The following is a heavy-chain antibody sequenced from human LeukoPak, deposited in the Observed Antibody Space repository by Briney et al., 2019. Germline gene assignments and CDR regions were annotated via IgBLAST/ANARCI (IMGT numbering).Heavy chain of an antibody. D-gene: IGHD3-9*01. V-gene: IGHV4-34*01. CDR2: INHSGST. CDR3: ARDGNSYDILTGYYNSLDY. Sequence: SETLSLTCAVYGGSFSGYYWSWIRQPPGKGLEWIGEINHSGSTNYNPSLKSRVTISVDTSKNQFSLKLSSVTAADTAVYYCARDGNSYDILTGYYNSLDYWGQGTLVTVSS. J-gene: IGHJ4*02. CDR1: GGSFSGYY.